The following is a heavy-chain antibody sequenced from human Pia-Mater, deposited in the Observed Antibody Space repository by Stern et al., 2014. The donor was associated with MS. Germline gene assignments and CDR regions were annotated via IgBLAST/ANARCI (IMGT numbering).Heavy chain of an antibody. D-gene: IGHD4-17*01. CDR3: VRDRGLATVTSYFDY. CDR1: GFNFRTLT. V-gene: IGHV3-21*01. CDR2: ISSSNSYT. J-gene: IGHJ4*02. Sequence: EVHLVESGGGLVEPGGSLRLSCAASGFNFRTLTMSWVRQAPGKGLECVSSISSSNSYTYYADSVKGRFTISRDNAKTSLYLQMDSLRAEDTAVYYCVRDRGLATVTSYFDYWGQGILVTVSS.